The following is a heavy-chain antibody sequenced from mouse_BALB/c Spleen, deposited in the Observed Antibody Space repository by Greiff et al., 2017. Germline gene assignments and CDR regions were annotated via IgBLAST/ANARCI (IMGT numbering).Heavy chain of an antibody. CDR3: ARDRGLTGKGSVYFDY. Sequence: EVQRVESGGGLVQPGGSLKLSCAASGFTFSSYGMSWVRQTPDKRLELVATINSNGGSTYYPDSVKGRFTISRDNAKNTLYLQMSSLKSEDTAMYYCARDRGLTGKGSVYFDYWGQGTTLTVSS. CDR2: INSNGGST. V-gene: IGHV5-6-3*01. CDR1: GFTFSSYG. J-gene: IGHJ2*01. D-gene: IGHD4-1*01.